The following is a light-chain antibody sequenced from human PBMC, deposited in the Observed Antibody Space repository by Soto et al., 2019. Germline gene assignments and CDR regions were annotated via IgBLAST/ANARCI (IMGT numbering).Light chain of an antibody. J-gene: IGKJ1*01. V-gene: IGKV1-39*01. CDR2: EAS. CDR3: QQSFYAPPT. Sequence: DIQVTQSPSSLSASVGDRVTITCRASQNIRTYLTWYQQEPGKAPKLLIYEASDLQSGVPSRFSGSGSGTDFSLTITSLQPEDFATYYCQQSFYAPPTFGQGTKVEIK. CDR1: QNIRTY.